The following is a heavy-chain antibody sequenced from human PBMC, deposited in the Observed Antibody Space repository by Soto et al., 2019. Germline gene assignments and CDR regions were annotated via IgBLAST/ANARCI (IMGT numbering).Heavy chain of an antibody. D-gene: IGHD3-22*01. Sequence: QVQLQESGPGLVKPSQTLSLTCTVSGGSTSSGAYYWGWIRQHSGKGLEWIGYMHYSGSAYYNPSLKNRVTISVDTSMNQCSLKLSSVTAADTAMYYCARYFFDSSGYSNWFDSWGQGTLVTVSS. J-gene: IGHJ5*01. CDR1: GGSTSSGAYY. CDR2: MHYSGSA. V-gene: IGHV4-31*03. CDR3: ARYFFDSSGYSNWFDS.